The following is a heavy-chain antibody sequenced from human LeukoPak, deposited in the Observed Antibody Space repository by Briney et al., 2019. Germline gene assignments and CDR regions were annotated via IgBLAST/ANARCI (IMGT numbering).Heavy chain of an antibody. CDR3: ARSAMSGVYPLLFKY. V-gene: IGHV4-31*03. J-gene: IGHJ4*02. Sequence: PSETLSLTCTVSGASISSAYYFWSWIRQHPGKGLEWIGYVSHTGTTSYNPSLKSRVTISVDTSKNQFSLKLNSVTAPDTAVYYGARSAMSGVYPLLFKYWGQGALVTVSS. CDR2: VSHTGTT. CDR1: GASISSAYYF. D-gene: IGHD5/OR15-5a*01.